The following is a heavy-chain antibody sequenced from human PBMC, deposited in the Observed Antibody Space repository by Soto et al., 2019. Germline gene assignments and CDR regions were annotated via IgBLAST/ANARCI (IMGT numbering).Heavy chain of an antibody. V-gene: IGHV3-30*18. Sequence: PGGSLRLSCAASGFTFSSYGMHWVRQAPGKGLEWVAVISYDGSNKYYADSVKGRFTISRDNSKNTLYLQMNSLRAEDTAVYYCAKRTLTFGGVIADFDYRGKATLGTVPS. CDR1: GFTFSSYG. D-gene: IGHD3-16*02. J-gene: IGHJ4*02. CDR2: ISYDGSNK. CDR3: AKRTLTFGGVIADFDY.